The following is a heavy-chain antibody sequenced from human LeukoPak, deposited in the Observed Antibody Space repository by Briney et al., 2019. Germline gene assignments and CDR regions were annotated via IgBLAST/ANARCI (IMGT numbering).Heavy chain of an antibody. J-gene: IGHJ4*02. V-gene: IGHV3-30*18. CDR1: GFSFSSYG. Sequence: PGGSLRLSCAASGFSFSSYGMHWVRQAPGKGLEWVAVISFDEDNTYYADSVKGRFTISRDNSKNTLYLQMNSLRVEDTAMYYCAKDGIVVSYFDYWGQGTLVTVSS. CDR2: ISFDEDNT. D-gene: IGHD3-22*01. CDR3: AKDGIVVSYFDY.